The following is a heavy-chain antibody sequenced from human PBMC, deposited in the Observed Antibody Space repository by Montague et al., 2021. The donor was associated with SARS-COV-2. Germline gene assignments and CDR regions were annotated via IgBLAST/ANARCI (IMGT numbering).Heavy chain of an antibody. CDR1: SDSISSRSYC. CDR3: ARRRDRSTVVSPAVFDL. V-gene: IGHV4-39*01. J-gene: IGHJ3*01. Sequence: SETLSLTCSVSSDSISSRSYCWAWIRQSPGKGLEWIGNICYGGSTCYNPSLRSRVVMSAETSKSQFSLKLYSVTAADTSMYYCARRRDRSTVVSPAVFDLWGQGTMVIVSS. CDR2: ICYGGST. D-gene: IGHD4-23*01.